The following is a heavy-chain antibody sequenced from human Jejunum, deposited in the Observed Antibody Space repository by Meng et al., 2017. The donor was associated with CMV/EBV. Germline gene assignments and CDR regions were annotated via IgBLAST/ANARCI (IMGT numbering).Heavy chain of an antibody. CDR1: YW. CDR3: ARATYDYGSGTNYYYYGMDV. V-gene: IGHV3-74*01. J-gene: IGHJ6*02. Sequence: YWMDCVRQAPGKGLVWVSLINSAGSNTSYADSVKGRFTISRDNAKNTLYLQMSSLRAEDTAVYYCARATYDYGSGTNYYYYGMDVWGQGTTVTSP. D-gene: IGHD3-10*01. CDR2: INSAGSNT.